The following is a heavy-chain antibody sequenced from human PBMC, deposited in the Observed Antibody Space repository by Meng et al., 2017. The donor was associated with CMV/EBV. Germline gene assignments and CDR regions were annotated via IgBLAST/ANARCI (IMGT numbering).Heavy chain of an antibody. CDR2: LKQDGSEK. J-gene: IGHJ4*02. CDR1: FTFCCYW. Sequence: FTFCCYWLRWVRQAPGKGLEWVANLKQDGSEKYYVDSVKGRFTISRDNAKNSLYLQMNSLRAEDTAVYYCARDAPLSYGSGSYYYDYWGQGTLVTVSS. CDR3: ARDAPLSYGSGSYYYDY. D-gene: IGHD3-10*01. V-gene: IGHV3-7*03.